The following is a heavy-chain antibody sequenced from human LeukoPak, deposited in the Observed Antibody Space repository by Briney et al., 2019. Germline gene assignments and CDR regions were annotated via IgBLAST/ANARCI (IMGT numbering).Heavy chain of an antibody. V-gene: IGHV1-69*13. CDR1: GYTFTSYY. Sequence: GASVKVPCKASGYTFTSYYMHWVRQAPGQGPEWLGGIIPIFGTANYAQKFQGRVTITADESTSTAYMELSSLRSEDTAVYYCASRDDYGGNSEAFEYWGQGTLVTVSS. J-gene: IGHJ4*02. CDR3: ASRDDYGGNSEAFEY. D-gene: IGHD4-23*01. CDR2: IIPIFGTA.